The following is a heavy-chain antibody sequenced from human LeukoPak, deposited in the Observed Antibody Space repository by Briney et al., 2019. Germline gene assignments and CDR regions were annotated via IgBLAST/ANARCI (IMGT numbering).Heavy chain of an antibody. CDR3: ARDYSSSWLRFFDY. CDR2: MWFDGSNI. CDR1: GFTFSSYG. V-gene: IGHV3-33*01. D-gene: IGHD6-6*01. J-gene: IGHJ4*02. Sequence: GGSLRLSCAASGFTFSSYGMHWVRQAPGKGLEWVAFMWFDGSNIYYADSVKGRFTISRDNSKNTLYLQMNSLRAEDTAVYYCARDYSSSWLRFFDYWGQGTLVTVSS.